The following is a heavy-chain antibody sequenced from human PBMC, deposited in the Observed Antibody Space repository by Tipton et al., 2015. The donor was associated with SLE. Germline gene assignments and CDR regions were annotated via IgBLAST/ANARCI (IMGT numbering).Heavy chain of an antibody. CDR1: GVSIGSYY. V-gene: IGHV4-59*01. D-gene: IGHD3-3*01. CDR3: ARHYNLFSAFDS. J-gene: IGHJ4*02. CDR2: IHYSGST. Sequence: TLSLTCSVSGVSIGSYYWSWIRQPPGKGLEWIGYIHYSGSTNYNPSLESRVTMSVDTSNNQFSLRLTSVTAADTAVYTCARHYNLFSAFDSWGQGTLVTVSS.